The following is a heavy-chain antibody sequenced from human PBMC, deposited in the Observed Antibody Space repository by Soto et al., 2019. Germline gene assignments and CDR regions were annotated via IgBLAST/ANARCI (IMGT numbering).Heavy chain of an antibody. J-gene: IGHJ6*02. D-gene: IGHD3-3*01. V-gene: IGHV4-34*01. CDR1: GGCFSGYY. CDR3: ARGQGLEWLFSSQGHYGMDG. Sequence: SETLSLTCAVYGGCFSGYYWSWIRQPPGKGLEWIGEINHSGSTNYNPSLKSRVTISVDTSKNPFSLKLSSVTAADTAVYYCARGQGLEWLFSSQGHYGMDGWGQGTTVTVSS. CDR2: INHSGST.